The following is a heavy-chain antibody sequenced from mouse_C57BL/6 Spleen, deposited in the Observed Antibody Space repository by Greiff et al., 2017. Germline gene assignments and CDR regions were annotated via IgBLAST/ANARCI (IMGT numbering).Heavy chain of an antibody. CDR1: GYAFSSYW. D-gene: IGHD2-1*01. J-gene: IGHJ2*01. CDR3: ARDYYGNPYYFDY. Sequence: QVQLQQSGAELVKPGASVKISCKASGYAFSSYWMNWVKQRPGKGLEWIGQIYPGDGDTNYNGKFKGKATLTADKSSSTAYMQLSSLTSEDSAVYFCARDYYGNPYYFDYWGQGTTLTVSS. V-gene: IGHV1-80*01. CDR2: IYPGDGDT.